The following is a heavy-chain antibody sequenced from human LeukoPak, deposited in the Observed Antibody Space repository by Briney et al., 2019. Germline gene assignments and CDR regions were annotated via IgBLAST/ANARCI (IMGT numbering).Heavy chain of an antibody. J-gene: IGHJ5*02. CDR3: VRAGGGSSRMAFDP. Sequence: GGSLRLSCADSGFTFSSYWMHWVRQAPGKGLGWVSCISTDESSTRYADSVKGRFTISRDNAKNTLYLQMNSLRVEDTAPYYCVRAGGGSSRMAFDPWGQGTLVTVSS. CDR2: ISTDESST. D-gene: IGHD2-15*01. V-gene: IGHV3-74*01. CDR1: GFTFSSYW.